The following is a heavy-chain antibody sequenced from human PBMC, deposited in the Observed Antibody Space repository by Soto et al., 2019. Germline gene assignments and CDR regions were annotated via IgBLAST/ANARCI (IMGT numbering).Heavy chain of an antibody. V-gene: IGHV3-7*01. Sequence: GGSLRLSCAASGFTFSSYWMSWVRHAPGKGLEWVANIKQDGSEKYYVDSVKGRFTISRDNAKNSLYLQMNSLRAEDTAVYYCARDRVLRFLEWLPYYGMDVWGQGT. D-gene: IGHD3-3*01. J-gene: IGHJ6*02. CDR3: ARDRVLRFLEWLPYYGMDV. CDR2: IKQDGSEK. CDR1: GFTFSSYW.